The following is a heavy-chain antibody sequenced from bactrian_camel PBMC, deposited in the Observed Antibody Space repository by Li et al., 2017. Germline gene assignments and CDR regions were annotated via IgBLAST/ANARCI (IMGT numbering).Heavy chain of an antibody. CDR3: ATVRSVLPNPGY. CDR1: GNTYTPDC. J-gene: IGHJ4*01. V-gene: IGHV3S1*01. Sequence: VQLVESGGGSVQAGGSLRLSCEVTGNTYTPDCMGWFRQPTGRDYEGVASLDPFHGATNYADFVKGRFTISRDNAKNTVYLQMNNLKSEDTALYYCATVRSVLPNPGYWGQGTQVTVS. D-gene: IGHD2*01. CDR2: LDPFHGAT.